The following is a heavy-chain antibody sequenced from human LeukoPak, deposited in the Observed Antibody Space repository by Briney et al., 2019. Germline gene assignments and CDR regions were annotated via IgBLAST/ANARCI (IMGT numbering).Heavy chain of an antibody. D-gene: IGHD5-18*01. CDR3: ARALLGYSNGHRGAFDI. CDR1: GGSISSSSYY. J-gene: IGHJ3*02. CDR2: IYYSGST. Sequence: SETLSLTCTVSGGSISSSSYYWGWIPQPPGKGLEWIGSIYYSGSTYYNPSLKSRVTISVDTSKNQFSLKLSSVTAADTAVYYCARALLGYSNGHRGAFDIWGQGTMVTVSS. V-gene: IGHV4-39*07.